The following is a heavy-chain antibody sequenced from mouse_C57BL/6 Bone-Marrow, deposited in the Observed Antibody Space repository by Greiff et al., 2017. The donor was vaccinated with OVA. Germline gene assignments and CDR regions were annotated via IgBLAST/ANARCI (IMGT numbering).Heavy chain of an antibody. D-gene: IGHD1-1*01. Sequence: VQLQQSGAELVRPGASVTLSCKASGYTFTDYEMHWVKQTPVHGLEWIGAIDPETGGTAYNQKFKGKAILTADKSSSTAYMELRSLTSEDSAVYYCTRRGEISYYYGSSFAYWGQGTLVTVSA. V-gene: IGHV1-15*01. CDR3: TRRGEISYYYGSSFAY. CDR2: IDPETGGT. J-gene: IGHJ3*01. CDR1: GYTFTDYE.